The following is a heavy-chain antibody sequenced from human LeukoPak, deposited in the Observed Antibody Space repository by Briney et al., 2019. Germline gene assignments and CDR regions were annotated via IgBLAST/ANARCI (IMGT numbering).Heavy chain of an antibody. CDR3: ASDGAPQYSSGWLFFDY. D-gene: IGHD6-19*01. V-gene: IGHV3-48*03. CDR1: GFTFSSYE. J-gene: IGHJ4*02. Sequence: GGSLRLSCVASGFTFSSYEMNWVRQAPGKGLEWISYMSGSGSTIHYADSVKGRFTISRDNAKNSLFLQMNSLRAEDTAIYYCASDGAPQYSSGWLFFDYWGQGTPVTVSS. CDR2: MSGSGSTI.